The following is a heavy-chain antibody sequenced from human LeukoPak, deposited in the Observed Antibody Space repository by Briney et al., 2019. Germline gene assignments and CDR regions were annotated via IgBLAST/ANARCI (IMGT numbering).Heavy chain of an antibody. J-gene: IGHJ4*02. CDR3: ARAGYSSSWYLY. CDR1: GFTFSSYS. CDR2: ISRSSTTI. D-gene: IGHD6-13*01. V-gene: IGHV3-48*01. Sequence: GGSLRLSCPVSGFTFSSYSMNWVRQAPGKGMEWVSDISRSSTTIYYADSVKGRFTVSRDNAKNSLYLQMNSLRAEDTAVYYGARAGYSSSWYLYWGQGTLVTVSS.